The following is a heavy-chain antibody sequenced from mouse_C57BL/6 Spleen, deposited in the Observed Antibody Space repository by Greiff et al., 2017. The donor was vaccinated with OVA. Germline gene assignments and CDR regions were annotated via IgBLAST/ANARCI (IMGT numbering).Heavy chain of an antibody. CDR2: ISSGSSTI. D-gene: IGHD2-4*01. CDR3: ARYYDYDEGYAMDY. J-gene: IGHJ4*01. CDR1: GFTFSDYG. V-gene: IGHV5-17*01. Sequence: EVQLVESGGGLVKPGGSLKLSCAASGFTFSDYGMHWVRQAPEKGLVWVAYISSGSSTIYYADTVKGRFTISRDNAKNTLFLQMTSLRSEDTAMYYCARYYDYDEGYAMDYWGQGTSVTVSS.